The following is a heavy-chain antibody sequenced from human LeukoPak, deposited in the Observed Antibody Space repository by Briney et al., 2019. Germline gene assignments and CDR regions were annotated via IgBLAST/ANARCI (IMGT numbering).Heavy chain of an antibody. Sequence: PGGSLRLSCAASGFTFSSYAMSWVRQAPGKGLEWVSAISGSGGSTYYADSVKGRFTISRDNSKNTLYLQMNSLRAEDTAVYYCAKDRALLRYFDWLSWYFDYWDQGTLVTVSS. D-gene: IGHD3-9*01. J-gene: IGHJ4*02. V-gene: IGHV3-23*01. CDR2: ISGSGGST. CDR3: AKDRALLRYFDWLSWYFDY. CDR1: GFTFSSYA.